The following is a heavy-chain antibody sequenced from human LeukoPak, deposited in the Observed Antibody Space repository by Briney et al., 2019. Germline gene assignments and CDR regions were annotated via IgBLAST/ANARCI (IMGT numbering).Heavy chain of an antibody. J-gene: IGHJ4*02. V-gene: IGHV3-23*01. CDR1: GFTFNNYA. Sequence: PGGSLRLSCAASGFTFNNYAMSWVRQAPGKGLEWVSTINRNGGRTYYADSLEGRFAISRDNSKNTLFLQMHSLRAEDTAVYYCAKADRVASAATLDYWGQGTLVTVSS. CDR3: AKADRVASAATLDY. CDR2: INRNGGRT. D-gene: IGHD2-15*01.